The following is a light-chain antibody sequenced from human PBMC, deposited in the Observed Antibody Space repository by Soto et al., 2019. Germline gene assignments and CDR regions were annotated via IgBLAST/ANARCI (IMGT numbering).Light chain of an antibody. J-gene: IGKJ1*01. CDR1: QSVSTNF. V-gene: IGKV3-20*01. Sequence: EIVLTQSPGTLSLSPGEGATLSCRASQSVSTNFFAWYQQKPGQAPSLLIYGASTRATGIPDRFSGSGSGTDFTLTMSRLEPEDFAVYYCQQYGRTSWTFGQGTKVEIK. CDR2: GAS. CDR3: QQYGRTSWT.